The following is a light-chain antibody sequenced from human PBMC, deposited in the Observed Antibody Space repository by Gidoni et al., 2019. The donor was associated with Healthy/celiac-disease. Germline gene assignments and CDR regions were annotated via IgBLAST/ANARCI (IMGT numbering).Light chain of an antibody. CDR3: QQYDNLPRT. Sequence: DFQMTQSPSSLSASVGDRVTITCQASQDISNYLNWYQQKQGKAPKLLIYDASNLETGVPSRFSGSGSGTDFTFTISSLQHEDIATYYGQQYDNLPRTFGQGTKLEIK. J-gene: IGKJ2*01. V-gene: IGKV1-33*01. CDR1: QDISNY. CDR2: DAS.